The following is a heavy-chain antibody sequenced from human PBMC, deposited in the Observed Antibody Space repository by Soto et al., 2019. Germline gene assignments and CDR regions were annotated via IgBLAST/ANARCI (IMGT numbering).Heavy chain of an antibody. Sequence: SETLSLTCTVSGGSISSYYWSWIRQPPGKGLEWIGYIYYSGSTNYNPSLKSRVTISVDTSKNQFSLKLSSVTAADTAVYYCARSPSAPNYYGSGSSKRYYYYMDVWGKGTTVTVSS. J-gene: IGHJ6*03. D-gene: IGHD3-10*01. CDR3: ARSPSAPNYYGSGSSKRYYYYMDV. V-gene: IGHV4-59*01. CDR2: IYYSGST. CDR1: GGSISSYY.